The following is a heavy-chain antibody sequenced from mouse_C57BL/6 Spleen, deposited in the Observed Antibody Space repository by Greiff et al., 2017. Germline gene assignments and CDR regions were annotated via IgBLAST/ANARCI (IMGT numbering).Heavy chain of an antibody. CDR3: ARRGTKDREYFDY. Sequence: VQLQQSGPELVKPGASVKISCKASGYSFTGYYMNWVKQSPEKSLEWIGEINPSTGGTTYNQKFKAKATLTVDKSSSTAYMQLKSLTSEDSAVYYCARRGTKDREYFDYWGQGTTLTVSS. V-gene: IGHV1-42*01. CDR1: GYSFTGYY. CDR2: INPSTGGT. D-gene: IGHD1-3*01. J-gene: IGHJ2*01.